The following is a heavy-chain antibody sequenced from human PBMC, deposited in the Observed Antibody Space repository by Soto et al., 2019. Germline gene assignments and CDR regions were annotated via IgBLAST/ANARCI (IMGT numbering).Heavy chain of an antibody. V-gene: IGHV1-18*01. CDR3: ARDGVDTATGYYYGMDV. Sequence: QVQLVQSGAEVKKPGASVKVSCKASGYTFTSYGISWLRQAPGQGLEWMGWISAYNGNTNYAQKLQGRVTMTTDTSTHPAYMELRSLRSDDTAVYYCARDGVDTATGYYYGMDVWGQGTTVTVSS. CDR1: GYTFTSYG. J-gene: IGHJ6*02. CDR2: ISAYNGNT. D-gene: IGHD5-18*01.